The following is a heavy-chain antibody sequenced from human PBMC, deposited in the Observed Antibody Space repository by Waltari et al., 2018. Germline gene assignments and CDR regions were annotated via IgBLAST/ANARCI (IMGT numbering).Heavy chain of an antibody. CDR2: ISYDGSEK. Sequence: QVQLVESGGGVVQPGRSLRLSCAASGFTFSSYAMHWVRQAPGKGLEWVAVISYDGSEKYYVDSVKCRFTISRDNAKNSLYLQMNSLRAEDTAVYYCARSGYSYGYWFDPWGQGTLVTVSS. V-gene: IGHV3-30*07. CDR3: ARSGYSYGYWFDP. D-gene: IGHD5-18*01. CDR1: GFTFSSYA. J-gene: IGHJ5*02.